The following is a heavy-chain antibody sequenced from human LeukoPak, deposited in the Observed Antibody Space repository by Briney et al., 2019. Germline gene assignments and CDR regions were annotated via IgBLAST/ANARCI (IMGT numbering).Heavy chain of an antibody. D-gene: IGHD6-13*01. V-gene: IGHV4-30-4*01. CDR3: ARAHSSSWYEWFDP. CDR1: DGSISSGDYY. J-gene: IGHJ5*02. Sequence: SETLSLTCTVSDGSISSGDYYWSWIRQPPGKGLEWIGYIYYSGSTYYNPSLKSRVTISVDTSKNQFSLKLSSVTAADTAVYYCARAHSSSWYEWFDPWGQGTLVTVSS. CDR2: IYYSGST.